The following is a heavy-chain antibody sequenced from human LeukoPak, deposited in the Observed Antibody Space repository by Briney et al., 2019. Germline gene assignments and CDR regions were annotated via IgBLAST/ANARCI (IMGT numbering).Heavy chain of an antibody. Sequence: PGGSLRLSCAASGFTFSSYGMHWVRQAPGKGLEWVTFISYDRSNKYYADSVKGRFTISRDNSKNTLYLQMNSLRVEDTAVYYCAKATSVTTLFDHWGQGTLVTVSS. CDR2: ISYDRSNK. V-gene: IGHV3-30*18. CDR1: GFTFSSYG. CDR3: AKATSVTTLFDH. D-gene: IGHD4-17*01. J-gene: IGHJ4*02.